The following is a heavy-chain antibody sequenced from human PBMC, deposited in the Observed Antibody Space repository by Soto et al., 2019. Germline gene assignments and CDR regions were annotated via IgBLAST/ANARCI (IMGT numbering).Heavy chain of an antibody. Sequence: EVQLVASGGDLVEPGGSLRRSCVTSGFMFSSAWMSWVRQAPGKGLEWVGRIKSKTDGGARDYAAPVNGRFSISRDDSKSTLYLQMNSLRAEDTALYYCVEGWNDFWGQGTLVTVSS. CDR2: IKSKTDGGAR. D-gene: IGHD1-1*01. CDR3: VEGWNDF. V-gene: IGHV3-15*01. CDR1: GFMFSSAW. J-gene: IGHJ4*02.